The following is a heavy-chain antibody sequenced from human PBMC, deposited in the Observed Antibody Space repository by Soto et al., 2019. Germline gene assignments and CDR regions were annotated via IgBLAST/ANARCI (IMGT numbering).Heavy chain of an antibody. J-gene: IGHJ4*02. D-gene: IGHD3-3*01. CDR2: VYSSGST. V-gene: IGHV4-39*01. CDR3: ARLGYYEVRARWY. CDR1: GGSISRTSYF. Sequence: QLQLQESGPGLVKPSETLSLTCTVSGGSISRTSYFWAWIRQPPGKGLEWIGNVYSSGSTYYNPFLKSRVTVSVDTSMNPFSLKLSSVTAADTAVYYWARLGYYEVRARWYWCQGNLVTVS.